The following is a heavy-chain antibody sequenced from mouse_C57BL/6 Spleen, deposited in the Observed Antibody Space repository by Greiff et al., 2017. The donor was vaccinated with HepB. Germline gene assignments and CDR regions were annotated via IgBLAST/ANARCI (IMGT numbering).Heavy chain of an antibody. J-gene: IGHJ4*01. CDR2: IWTGGGT. D-gene: IGHD2-12*01. Sequence: QVQLQQSGPGLVAPSQSLSITCTVSGFSLTSYAISWVRQPPGKGLEWLGVIWTGGGTNYNSALKSRLSISKDNSKSQVFLKMNSLQTDDTARYYCARPLRTERHYYAMDYWGQGTSVTVSS. V-gene: IGHV2-9-1*01. CDR3: ARPLRTERHYYAMDY. CDR1: GFSLTSYA.